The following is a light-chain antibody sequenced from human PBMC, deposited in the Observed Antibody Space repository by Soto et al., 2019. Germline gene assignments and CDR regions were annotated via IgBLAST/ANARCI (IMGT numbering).Light chain of an antibody. CDR3: GTWDSTDYV. J-gene: IGLJ1*01. CDR2: ENN. Sequence: QSVLTQPPSVSAAPGQKVTISCSGSSSNIGSNYVSWYQQLPGTAPKLLIYENNKRPSGIPDRFSGSKSGTSATLGITGHQTGDEADYYCGTWDSTDYVFGTGTKVTVL. V-gene: IGLV1-51*02. CDR1: SSNIGSNY.